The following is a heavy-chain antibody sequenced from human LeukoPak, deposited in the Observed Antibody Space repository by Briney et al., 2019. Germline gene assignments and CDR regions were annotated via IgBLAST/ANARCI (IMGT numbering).Heavy chain of an antibody. J-gene: IGHJ4*02. CDR3: ARASHRFGQYYFDS. CDR1: GLTFSSYA. V-gene: IGHV3-13*01. D-gene: IGHD3-10*01. CDR2: IGVPGDT. Sequence: PGGSLRLSCAASGLTFSSYAMFWVRQAPGKGLEWGSSIGVPGDTYYTASVKGRFTISRENARSSLYLQMNSLRAGDTAVYYWARASHRFGQYYFDSWGQGSLVTVS.